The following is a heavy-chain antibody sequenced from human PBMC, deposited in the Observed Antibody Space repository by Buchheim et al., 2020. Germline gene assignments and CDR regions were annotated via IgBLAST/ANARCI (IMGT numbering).Heavy chain of an antibody. CDR2: ISYDGSNK. D-gene: IGHD2-2*01. CDR1: GFTFSSYA. Sequence: VQLVESGGGVVQPGRSLRLSCAASGFTFSSYAMHWVRQAPGKGLEWVAVISYDGSNKYYADSVKGRFTISRDNSKNTLYLQINSLRAEDTAVYYCARDRVGPAARLDYGGQGTL. CDR3: ARDRVGPAARLDY. J-gene: IGHJ4*02. V-gene: IGHV3-30*04.